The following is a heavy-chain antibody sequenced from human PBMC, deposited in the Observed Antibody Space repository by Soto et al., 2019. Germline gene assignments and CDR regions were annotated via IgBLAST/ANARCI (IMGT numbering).Heavy chain of an antibody. CDR2: VYYSGST. J-gene: IGHJ4*02. Sequence: SETLSLTCTVSSDSVSSYYWSWIRQPPGKGLDWIGYVYYSGSTNYNPSVKSRVTISIDTSKNQFSLRLSSVTAADTAVYYCARHSSGWHYFDYWGQGALVTVSS. V-gene: IGHV4-59*02. CDR3: ARHSSGWHYFDY. CDR1: SDSVSSYY. D-gene: IGHD6-19*01.